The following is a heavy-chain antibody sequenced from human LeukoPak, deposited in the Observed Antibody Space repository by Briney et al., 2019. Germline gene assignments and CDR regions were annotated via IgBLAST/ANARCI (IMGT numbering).Heavy chain of an antibody. V-gene: IGHV3-48*01. CDR3: ARGSTTGTTEGYYYGMDV. D-gene: IGHD1-1*01. J-gene: IGHJ6*02. CDR2: ISSSSSTI. Sequence: GGSLRLSCAASGFTFSSYSMNWVRQAPGKGLEWVSYISSSSSTIYYADSVKGRFTISRDNAKNSLYLQMNSLRAEDTAVYYCARGSTTGTTEGYYYGMDVWGQGTTVTVSS. CDR1: GFTFSSYS.